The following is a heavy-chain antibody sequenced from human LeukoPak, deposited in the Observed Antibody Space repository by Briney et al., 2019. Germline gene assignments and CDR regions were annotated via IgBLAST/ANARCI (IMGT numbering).Heavy chain of an antibody. J-gene: IGHJ4*02. CDR3: ARVPDYYDSSGPVDY. CDR1: GGTFSSYA. Sequence: SVTVSCKASGGTFSSYAISWVRQAPGQGLEWMGRIIPILGIANYVQKFQGRVTITADKSTSTAYMELSSLRSEDTAVYYCARVPDYYDSSGPVDYWGQGTLVTVSS. D-gene: IGHD3-22*01. CDR2: IIPILGIA. V-gene: IGHV1-69*04.